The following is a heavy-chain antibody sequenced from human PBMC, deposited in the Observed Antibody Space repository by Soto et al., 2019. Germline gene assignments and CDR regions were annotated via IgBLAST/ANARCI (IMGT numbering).Heavy chain of an antibody. J-gene: IGHJ4*02. CDR2: IIPIFGTA. CDR1: GGTFSSYA. CDR3: ARDPDGTSWNSDFLS. V-gene: IGHV1-69*13. D-gene: IGHD2-2*01. Sequence: SVKVSCKASGGTFSSYAISWVRQAPGQGLEWMGGIIPIFGTANYAQKFQGRVTITADESTSTAYMELSSLRSEDTAVYYCARDPDGTSWNSDFLSWRQAILISVSS.